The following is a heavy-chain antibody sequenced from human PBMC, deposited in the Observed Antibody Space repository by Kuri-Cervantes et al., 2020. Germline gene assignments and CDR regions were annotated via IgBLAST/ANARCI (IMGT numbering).Heavy chain of an antibody. CDR3: ARDLEWMLYYYYGMDV. CDR1: GYTFTSYD. D-gene: IGHD3-3*01. CDR2: MNPNSGNT. V-gene: IGHV1-8*01. Sequence: ASVKVSCKASGYTFTSYDINWVRQATGQGLEWMGWMNPNSGNTGYAQKFQGRVTMTRNTSISTAYMELSSLRSEDTAVYYCARDLEWMLYYYYGMDVWGQGTTVTVSS. J-gene: IGHJ6*02.